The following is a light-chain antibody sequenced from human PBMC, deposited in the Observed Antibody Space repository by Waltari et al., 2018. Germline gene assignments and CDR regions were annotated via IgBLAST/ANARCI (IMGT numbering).Light chain of an antibody. CDR3: QQYSSPPMYT. V-gene: IGKV3-20*01. Sequence: EIVLTQSPVNLSLSPGERASLSCRASQRVGNTYFAWYQQKPGQAPRLLIYDASTRATGVPDRFSGSGSGADFTLTISRLEPEDFGVYYCQQYSSPPMYTFGQGTKLEIK. CDR1: QRVGNTY. J-gene: IGKJ2*01. CDR2: DAS.